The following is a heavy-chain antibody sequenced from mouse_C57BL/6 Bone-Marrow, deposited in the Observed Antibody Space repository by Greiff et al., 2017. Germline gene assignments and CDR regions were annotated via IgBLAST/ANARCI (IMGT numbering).Heavy chain of an antibody. CDR1: GYTFTSYR. D-gene: IGHD2-2*01. CDR3: AKGENYGYDQAWFAY. CDR2: IDPSDSYT. J-gene: IGHJ3*01. V-gene: IGHV1-69*01. Sequence: QVQLQQPGAELVMPGASVKLSCKASGYTFTSYRMHWVKQRPGQGLEWIGEIDPSDSYTNYNQKFKGKSTLTVDKSSSTAYMQLSSLTSEDSAVYYCAKGENYGYDQAWFAYWGQGTLVTVSA.